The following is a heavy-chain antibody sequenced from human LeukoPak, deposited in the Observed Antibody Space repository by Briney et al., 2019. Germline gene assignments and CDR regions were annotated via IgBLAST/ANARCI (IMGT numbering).Heavy chain of an antibody. CDR3: AREPTVAAAGTNYYYYMDV. Sequence: ASVTVSCKASGYTFTGYYMHWVRQAPGQGLEWMGWINPNSGGTNYAQKFQGRVTMTRDTSISTAYMELSRLRSDDTAVYYCAREPTVAAAGTNYYYYMDVWGKGTTVTVSS. CDR2: INPNSGGT. J-gene: IGHJ6*03. V-gene: IGHV1-2*02. D-gene: IGHD6-13*01. CDR1: GYTFTGYY.